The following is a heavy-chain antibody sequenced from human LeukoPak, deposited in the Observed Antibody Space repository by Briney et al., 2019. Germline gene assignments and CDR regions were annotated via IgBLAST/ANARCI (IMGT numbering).Heavy chain of an antibody. CDR3: ARAREQLADY. CDR2: IYHSGST. Sequence: SETLSLTCAVSGGSISSGGYSWSWIRQPPGMGLEWIGYIYHSGSTYYNPSLKSRVTISVDRSKNQFSLKLSSVTAADTAVYYCARAREQLADYWGQGTLVTVSS. V-gene: IGHV4-30-2*01. J-gene: IGHJ4*02. D-gene: IGHD6-6*01. CDR1: GGSISSGGYS.